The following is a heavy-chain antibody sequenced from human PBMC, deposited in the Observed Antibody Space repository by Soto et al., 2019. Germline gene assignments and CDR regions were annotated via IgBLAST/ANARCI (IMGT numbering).Heavy chain of an antibody. CDR3: ARTTTGTTQGWFDP. D-gene: IGHD1-1*01. CDR1: GGTFSSYA. CDR2: IIPIFGTA. V-gene: IGHV1-69*01. Sequence: QVQLVQSGAEVKKPGSSVMVSCKASGGTFSSYAISWVRQAPGQGLEWMGGIIPIFGTANYAQKFQGRVTITADESTSTAYMELSSLRSEDTALYYCARTTTGTTQGWFDPWGQGTLVTVSS. J-gene: IGHJ5*02.